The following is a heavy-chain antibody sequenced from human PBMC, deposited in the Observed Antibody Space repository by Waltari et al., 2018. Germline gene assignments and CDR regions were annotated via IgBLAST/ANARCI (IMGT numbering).Heavy chain of an antibody. Sequence: EVFLVESGGGLVEPGGSLKMSCSTSGFVFAGAWLSWGRQPPGKGLEWVARIKSEVAGGSEDYAAPVKGRFTMSRDDSRGTVSLQMDSLKTEDTATYYCTTSGTYSGSPLEYWGRGKRVTVSS. V-gene: IGHV3-15*01. CDR3: TTSGTYSGSPLEY. CDR2: IKSEVAGGSE. CDR1: GFVFAGAW. D-gene: IGHD1-26*01. J-gene: IGHJ4*02.